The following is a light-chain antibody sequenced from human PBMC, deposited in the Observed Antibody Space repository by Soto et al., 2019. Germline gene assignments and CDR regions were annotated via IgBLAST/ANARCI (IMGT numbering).Light chain of an antibody. J-gene: IGKJ5*01. CDR3: QQYVISVT. Sequence: EIVLTQSPGTLSLSPGERATLSCRASQTTSGNYLAWHQQKPGQAPRLLIYGASNRATGIPERFSGSGSGTDFTLTISRLEPQDSAMYYCQQYVISVTFGQGTRLEIK. V-gene: IGKV3-20*01. CDR2: GAS. CDR1: QTTSGNY.